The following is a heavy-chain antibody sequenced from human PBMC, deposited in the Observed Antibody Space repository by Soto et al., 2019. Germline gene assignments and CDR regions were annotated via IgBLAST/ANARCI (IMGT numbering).Heavy chain of an antibody. CDR2: IWYDGSNK. V-gene: IGHV3-33*01. D-gene: IGHD2-21*02. CDR1: GFTFSSYG. J-gene: IGHJ6*02. CDR3: ARVGDIVVVTAAQYGMDV. Sequence: QVQLVESGGGVVQPGRSLRLSCAASGFTFSSYGMHWVRQTPGKGLEWVAVIWYDGSNKYYADSVKGRFTISRDNSKNTLYLQMNSLRAEDTAVYYCARVGDIVVVTAAQYGMDVWGQGTPVTVSS.